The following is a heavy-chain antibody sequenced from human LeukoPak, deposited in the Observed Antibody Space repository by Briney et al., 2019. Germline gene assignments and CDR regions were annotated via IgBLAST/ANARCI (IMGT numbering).Heavy chain of an antibody. CDR3: HLRSSGIQLWLRLRTLFDY. J-gene: IGHJ4*02. CDR2: IRYDGSNK. D-gene: IGHD5-18*01. Sequence: PGGSLRLSCAASGFTFSSYGMHWVRQAPGKGLEWVALIRYDGSNKYYADSVKGRFTISRDNSKNTLYLQINSLRAEDTAVYYCHLRSSGIQLWLRLRTLFDYWGQGTLVTVSS. CDR1: GFTFSSYG. V-gene: IGHV3-30*02.